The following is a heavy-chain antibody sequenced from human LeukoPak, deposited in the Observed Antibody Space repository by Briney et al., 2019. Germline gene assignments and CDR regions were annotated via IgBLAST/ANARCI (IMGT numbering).Heavy chain of an antibody. CDR2: ISWNSGSI. CDR3: ARRKDGYHYYFDY. J-gene: IGHJ4*02. CDR1: GFTFDDYA. V-gene: IGHV3-9*01. D-gene: IGHD5-24*01. Sequence: GGSLRLSCAASGFTFDDYAMHWVRQAPGKGLEWVSGISWNSGSIGYADSVKGRFTISRDNAKNSLYLQMNSLRAEDTALYYCARRKDGYHYYFDYWGQGTLVTVSS.